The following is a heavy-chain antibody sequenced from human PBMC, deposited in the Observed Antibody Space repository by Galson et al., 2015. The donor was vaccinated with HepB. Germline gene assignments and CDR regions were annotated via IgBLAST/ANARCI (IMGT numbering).Heavy chain of an antibody. CDR1: GFTFSSYT. V-gene: IGHV3-21*01. CDR2: ISSTSTYI. D-gene: IGHD6-19*01. Sequence: SLRLSCAASGFTFSSYTMNWVRQAPGKGLEWVSSISSTSTYIYYADSLKGRFTISRDNAKNSLYLQMNSLRAEDTAIYYCARESSGYHYWGQGTLVTVSS. CDR3: ARESSGYHY. J-gene: IGHJ4*02.